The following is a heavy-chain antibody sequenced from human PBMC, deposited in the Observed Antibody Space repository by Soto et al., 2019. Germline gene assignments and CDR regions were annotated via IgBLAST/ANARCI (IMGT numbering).Heavy chain of an antibody. Sequence: SETLSLTCTVSGGSISSYYWSWIRQPPGKGLEWIGYIYYSGSTNYNPSLKSRVTISVDTSKNQFSLKLSSVTAAVTAVYYCARGVVAPHLYGMDVWGQGTTVTVSS. J-gene: IGHJ6*02. D-gene: IGHD2-15*01. CDR2: IYYSGST. V-gene: IGHV4-59*08. CDR3: ARGVVAPHLYGMDV. CDR1: GGSISSYY.